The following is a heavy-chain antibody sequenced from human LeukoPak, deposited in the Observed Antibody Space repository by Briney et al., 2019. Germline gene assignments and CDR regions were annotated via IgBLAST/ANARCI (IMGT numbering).Heavy chain of an antibody. CDR2: IYPGDSDT. CDR1: GYSFTSYW. V-gene: IGHV5-51*01. CDR3: ARSAYCSGGSCYSDY. D-gene: IGHD2-15*01. Sequence: RGESLKISCKGSGYSFTSYWIGWVRQLPGKGLEWMGIIYPGDSDTRYSPSFQGQVTISADKSISTAYLQWSSLKASDTAMYYCARSAYCSGGSCYSDYWGQGTLVTVSS. J-gene: IGHJ4*02.